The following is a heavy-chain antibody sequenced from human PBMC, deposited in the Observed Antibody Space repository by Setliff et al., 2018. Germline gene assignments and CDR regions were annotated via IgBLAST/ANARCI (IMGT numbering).Heavy chain of an antibody. CDR1: GLTFSSDA. CDR3: ARCSSWHGHYPHFNY. D-gene: IGHD6-13*01. V-gene: IGHV3-23*03. CDR2: ISSDGSSI. J-gene: IGHJ4*02. Sequence: GGSLRLSCAASGLTFSSDAMTWVRQTPGKGLEWVSVISSDGSSIYYADSVKGRFTISRDNSKNTLYLQMNNLRAEDTAIYYCARCSSWHGHYPHFNYWGQGTLVTVSS.